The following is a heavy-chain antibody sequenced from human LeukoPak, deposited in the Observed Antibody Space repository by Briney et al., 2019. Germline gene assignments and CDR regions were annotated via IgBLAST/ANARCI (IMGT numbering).Heavy chain of an antibody. V-gene: IGHV1-69*05. CDR1: GGTFSSYA. Sequence: ASVKVSCKASGGTFSSYAISWVRQAPGQGLEWMGGIIPIFGTANYAQKFQGRVTITTDESTSTAYMGLSSLRSEDTAVYYCARGPYYYGSGSYYQLDYWGQGTLVTVSP. CDR2: IIPIFGTA. J-gene: IGHJ4*02. D-gene: IGHD3-10*01. CDR3: ARGPYYYGSGSYYQLDY.